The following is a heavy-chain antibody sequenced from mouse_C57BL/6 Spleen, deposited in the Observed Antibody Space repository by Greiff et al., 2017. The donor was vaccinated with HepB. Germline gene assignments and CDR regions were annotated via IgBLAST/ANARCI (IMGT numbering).Heavy chain of an antibody. CDR2: ISSGSSTI. CDR1: GFTFSDYG. CDR3: ARPEDGYYQAWFAY. Sequence: VQLKESGGGLVKPGGSLKLSCAASGFTFSDYGMHWVRQAPEKGLEWVAYISSGSSTIYYADTVKGRFTISRDNAKNTLFLQMTSLRSEDTAMYYCARPEDGYYQAWFAYWGQGTLVTVSA. J-gene: IGHJ3*01. V-gene: IGHV5-17*01. D-gene: IGHD2-3*01.